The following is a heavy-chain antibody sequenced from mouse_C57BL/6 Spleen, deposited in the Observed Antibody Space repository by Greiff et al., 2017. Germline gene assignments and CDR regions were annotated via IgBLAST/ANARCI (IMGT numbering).Heavy chain of an antibody. J-gene: IGHJ2*01. V-gene: IGHV5-9*01. CDR1: GFTFSSYT. CDR3: ARTNYYGSSLYYFDY. CDR2: ISGGGGNT. Sequence: EVKVEESGGGLVKPGGSLKLSCAASGFTFSSYTMSWVRQTPEKRLEWVATISGGGGNTYYPDSVKGRFTISRDNAKNTLYLQMSSLRSEDTALYYCARTNYYGSSLYYFDYWGQGTTLTVSS. D-gene: IGHD1-1*01.